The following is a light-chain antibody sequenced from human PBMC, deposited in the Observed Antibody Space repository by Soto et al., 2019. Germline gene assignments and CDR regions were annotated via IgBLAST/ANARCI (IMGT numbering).Light chain of an antibody. CDR2: SAS. CDR3: QQRSNWPPT. J-gene: IGKJ4*01. V-gene: IGKV3-11*01. CDR1: QNVGND. Sequence: EIVXTXSPAXXXXXXGEXATLSCRASQNVGNDLVWYHQKRGQAPRLLIYSASNRATGIPARFSGSGSGTDFTLTISSLEPEDFAAYYCQQRSNWPPTFGGGTKVEIK.